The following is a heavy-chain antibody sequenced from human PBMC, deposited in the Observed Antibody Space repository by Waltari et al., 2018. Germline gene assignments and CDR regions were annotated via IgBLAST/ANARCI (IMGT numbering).Heavy chain of an antibody. CDR1: GYTFTAYY. J-gene: IGHJ4*02. CDR3: ARPTISRELQY. D-gene: IGHD3-9*01. V-gene: IGHV1-2*02. Sequence: QVHLVQSGAEVKKPGASVTVSCAASGYTFTAYYIHWVRQAPGQGLEWMGWVNPKSGNTNYAPKFQDRVTMTRDTSIGTAFMELSSLRSDDTAVYYCARPTISRELQYWGQGTLVTVSS. CDR2: VNPKSGNT.